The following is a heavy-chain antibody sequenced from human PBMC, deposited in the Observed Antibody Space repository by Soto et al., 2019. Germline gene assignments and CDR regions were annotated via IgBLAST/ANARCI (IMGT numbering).Heavy chain of an antibody. CDR2: INPNSGGT. Sequence: QVLLVQSGAEAKKPGASVKVSCKASGYTFTGYYMHWVRQAPGQGLEWMGWINPNSGGTNFAQKFQGRVTMTRDTSISTGYMELSRLRSDDTAVYYCARDSGIFGVVTHTAPDYWGQGTLVTVSS. CDR3: ARDSGIFGVVTHTAPDY. J-gene: IGHJ4*02. D-gene: IGHD3-3*01. CDR1: GYTFTGYY. V-gene: IGHV1-2*02.